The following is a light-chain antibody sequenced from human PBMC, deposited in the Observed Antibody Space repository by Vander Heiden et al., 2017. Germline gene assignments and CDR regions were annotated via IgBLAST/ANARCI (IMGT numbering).Light chain of an antibody. CDR1: RSNIGSNT. CDR2: SNN. Sequence: QSVLTQPPSPSGTPGQRVTISCYGSRSNIGSNTVNWYQQLPVTAPKLLIYSNNQRPSGVPDRFSGSKSGTSASLASSGLQSEDEADYYCAAWDDSLNGLVVFGGGTKLTVL. V-gene: IGLV1-44*01. J-gene: IGLJ2*01. CDR3: AAWDDSLNGLVV.